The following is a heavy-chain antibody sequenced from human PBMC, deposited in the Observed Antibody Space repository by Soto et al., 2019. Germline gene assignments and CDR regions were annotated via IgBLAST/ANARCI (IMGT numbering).Heavy chain of an antibody. V-gene: IGHV3-23*01. CDR1: GFSFSGYA. D-gene: IGHD6-6*01. Sequence: EVQLLESGGGLVQPGGSLRLSCVASGFSFSGYAMSWVRQAPGKRLVWVSSITGTGVSIYYAASVRGRFTITRDNSKNTLYLQMSSLRAEDAARYYCAKDSIPSSSSYDLDHWGRGALVTVSS. CDR3: AKDSIPSSSSYDLDH. J-gene: IGHJ4*02. CDR2: ITGTGVSI.